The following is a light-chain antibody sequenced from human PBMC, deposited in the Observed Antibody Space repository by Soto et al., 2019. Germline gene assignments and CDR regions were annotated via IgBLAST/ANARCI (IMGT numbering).Light chain of an antibody. CDR1: QSVGTW. CDR3: QQYNDSPWT. V-gene: IGKV1-5*01. CDR2: DAS. J-gene: IGKJ1*01. Sequence: DIQMTQSPSTLSASVGDRITFTCRASQSVGTWLAWYQQKPGKAPKLLIYDASSLESGVPSRFSGSGSGAELSLTISNLHPEDFSTYYCQQYNDSPWTFGPGTKVAI.